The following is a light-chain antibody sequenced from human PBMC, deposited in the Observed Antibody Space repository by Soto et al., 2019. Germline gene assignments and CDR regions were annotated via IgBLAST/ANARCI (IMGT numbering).Light chain of an antibody. V-gene: IGLV1-44*01. J-gene: IGLJ1*01. CDR3: AAWDDSLNAYG. CDR1: SSNIRANT. CDR2: SHS. Sequence: QSVLTQPPSASGTPGQRVAFSCSGSSSNIRANTVNWYQQLPGAAPKLLIYSHSQRPSGVPDRFSGSKSGTSASLAISGLQSDDEADYYCAAWDDSLNAYGLGNGTKVTVL.